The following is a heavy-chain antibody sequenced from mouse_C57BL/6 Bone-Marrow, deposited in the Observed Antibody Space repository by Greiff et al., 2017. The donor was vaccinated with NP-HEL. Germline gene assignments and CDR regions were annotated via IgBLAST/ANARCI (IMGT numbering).Heavy chain of an antibody. Sequence: QVQLQQPGADLVKPGASVKLSCKASGYTFPSYWMHWVKQRPGRGLEWIGRLAPNSGGTKFNEKFKTKATLTVDNPSSTAYRQLSSLTSEDAAVYYCARYYYGSRGWYFDVWGTGTTVTVSS. CDR3: ARYYYGSRGWYFDV. J-gene: IGHJ1*03. D-gene: IGHD1-1*01. V-gene: IGHV1-72*01. CDR2: LAPNSGGT. CDR1: GYTFPSYW.